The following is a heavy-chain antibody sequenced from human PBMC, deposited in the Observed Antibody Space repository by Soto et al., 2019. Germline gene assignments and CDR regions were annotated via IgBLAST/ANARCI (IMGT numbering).Heavy chain of an antibody. J-gene: IGHJ5*01. D-gene: IGHD6-19*01. V-gene: IGHV4-39*01. CDR2: IYSSGST. CDR1: GGSISNSRYN. Sequence: QVQLQESGPGLVKPSETLSLTCTVSGGSISNSRYNWAWIRQPPGKGLEWIGSIYSSGSTYSNPPLQSRVTVSVDTSTNQFSLRLSSVTAADTAIYYCARHEGYSSGWIDSWGHGTLVTVSS. CDR3: ARHEGYSSGWIDS.